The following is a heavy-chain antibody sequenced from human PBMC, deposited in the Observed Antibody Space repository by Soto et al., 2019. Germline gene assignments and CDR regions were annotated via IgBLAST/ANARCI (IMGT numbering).Heavy chain of an antibody. CDR3: ASGNSTMIVVGPFDP. CDR2: IIPIFGTA. V-gene: IGHV1-69*13. D-gene: IGHD3-22*01. J-gene: IGHJ5*02. CDR1: GGTFSSYA. Sequence: GASVKVSCKASGGTFSSYAISWVRQAPGQGLEWMGGIIPIFGTANYAQKFQGRVTITADESTSTAYMELSSLRSEDTAVYYCASGNSTMIVVGPFDPWGQGTLVTVSS.